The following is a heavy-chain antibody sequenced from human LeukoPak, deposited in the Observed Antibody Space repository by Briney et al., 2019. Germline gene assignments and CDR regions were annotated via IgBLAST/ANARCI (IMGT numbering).Heavy chain of an antibody. J-gene: IGHJ6*03. CDR3: ARVGHDYNVRGDMDV. CDR1: GFTFRDYW. Sequence: GGSLRLSCAASGFTFRDYWISWVRQAPRKGLEWVAIINRDGSEKYYVDSVKGRFTISRDNAKNSMYLQMNSLRAEDTAVYYCARVGHDYNVRGDMDVWGNGTTVTVSS. CDR2: INRDGSEK. D-gene: IGHD4-11*01. V-gene: IGHV3-7*01.